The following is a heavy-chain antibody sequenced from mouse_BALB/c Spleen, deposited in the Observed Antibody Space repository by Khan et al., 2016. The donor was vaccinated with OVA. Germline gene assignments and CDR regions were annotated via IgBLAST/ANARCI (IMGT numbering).Heavy chain of an antibody. D-gene: IGHD2-2*01. CDR1: GYIFTSYY. V-gene: IGHV1S81*02. CDR2: INPNNGGT. Sequence: VKLLESGAELVKPGASVKLSCKASGYIFTSYYMYWVKQRPGQGLEWIGEINPNNGGTNFNEKFKSKATLTVDKSSSTAYMQLSSLTSEDSAVYYCTRSGYGSFAYWGQGTLVTVSA. J-gene: IGHJ3*01. CDR3: TRSGYGSFAY.